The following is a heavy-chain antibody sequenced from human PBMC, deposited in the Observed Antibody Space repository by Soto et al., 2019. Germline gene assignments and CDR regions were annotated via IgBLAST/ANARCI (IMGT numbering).Heavy chain of an antibody. CDR3: ARESAALNWFDP. Sequence: EVQLVESGGGLVQPGGSLRLSCAASGLTFSSYSMNWVRQAPRKGLEWVSYISSSSSTIYYADSVNGRFTISRDNAKNSLYLQMNSLRDEDTAVYYCARESAALNWFDPWGQGTLATVSS. D-gene: IGHD2-2*01. J-gene: IGHJ5*02. CDR2: ISSSSSTI. V-gene: IGHV3-48*02. CDR1: GLTFSSYS.